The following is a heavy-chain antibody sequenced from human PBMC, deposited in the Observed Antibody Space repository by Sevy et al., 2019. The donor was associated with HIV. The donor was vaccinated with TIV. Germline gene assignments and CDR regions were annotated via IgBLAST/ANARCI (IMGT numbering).Heavy chain of an antibody. J-gene: IGHJ6*02. CDR2: INPNSGGT. D-gene: IGHD6-13*01. V-gene: IGHV1-2*06. CDR3: ARSIAAAGTKYYYYYYGMDV. Sequence: ASVKVSCKASGYTFTGYYMHWVRQAPGQGLEWMGRINPNSGGTNYAQKFQGRVTMTRDTSISTAYMELSRLRSDDTAVYYCARSIAAAGTKYYYYYYGMDVWGQGTTVNVSS. CDR1: GYTFTGYY.